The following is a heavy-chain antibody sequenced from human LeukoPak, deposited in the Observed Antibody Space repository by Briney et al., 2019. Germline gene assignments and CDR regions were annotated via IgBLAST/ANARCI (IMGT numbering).Heavy chain of an antibody. CDR1: GYSISKGYY. CDR3: ARRRDGYNEDFFDY. CDR2: IFHSGST. Sequence: SETLSLTCTVSGYSISKGYYWGWIRQPPGKGLEWIGSIFHSGSTYYNASLKSRVTISVDTSRNQFSLKLSSVTAADTAVYYCARRRDGYNEDFFDYWGQGTLVTVSS. J-gene: IGHJ4*02. V-gene: IGHV4-38-2*02. D-gene: IGHD5-24*01.